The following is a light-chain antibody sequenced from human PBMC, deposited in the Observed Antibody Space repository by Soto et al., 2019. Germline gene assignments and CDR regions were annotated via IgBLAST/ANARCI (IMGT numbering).Light chain of an antibody. CDR3: MQALQTPT. V-gene: IGKV2-28*01. CDR1: QSLLHSNGYTY. CDR2: LGS. Sequence: DIVMTQSPLSLPVTPGEPASISCRSSQSLLHSNGYTYLDWYLQKPGQSPQLLIYLGSNRASGVPDRFSGSGSGTDFTLKISRVEAEDVGAYYCMQALQTPTFGQGTKV. J-gene: IGKJ1*01.